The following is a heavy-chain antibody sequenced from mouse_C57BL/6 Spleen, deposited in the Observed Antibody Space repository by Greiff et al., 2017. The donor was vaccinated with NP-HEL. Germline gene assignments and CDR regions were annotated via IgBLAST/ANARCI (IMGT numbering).Heavy chain of an antibody. V-gene: IGHV1-50*01. Sequence: QVQLQQPGAELVKPGASVKLSCKASGYTFTSYWMQWVKQRPGQGLEWIGEIDPSDSYTNYNQKFKGKATLTVDTSSSTAYMQLSSLTSEDSAVYYCERSVGYSPYAMDYWGQGTSVTVSS. D-gene: IGHD1-1*02. CDR3: ERSVGYSPYAMDY. CDR2: IDPSDSYT. CDR1: GYTFTSYW. J-gene: IGHJ4*01.